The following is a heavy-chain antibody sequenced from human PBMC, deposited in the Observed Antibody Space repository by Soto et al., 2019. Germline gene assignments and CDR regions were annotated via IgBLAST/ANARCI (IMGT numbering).Heavy chain of an antibody. V-gene: IGHV1-46*01. CDR1: GYTFTSYY. Sequence: QVQLVQSGAEVKKPGASVKVSCKASGYTFTSYYMHWVRQAPGQGLEWMGIINPRGGSTSYAQKCQGSVTMNRDTSTSTVYMELSSLRSEDTAVYYCARAGDILTGFAGMDVWGQGTTVTVSS. D-gene: IGHD3-9*01. J-gene: IGHJ6*02. CDR3: ARAGDILTGFAGMDV. CDR2: INPRGGST.